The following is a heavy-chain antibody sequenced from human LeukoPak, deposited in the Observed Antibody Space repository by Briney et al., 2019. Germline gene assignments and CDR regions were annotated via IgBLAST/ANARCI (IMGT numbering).Heavy chain of an antibody. CDR3: ARGGPGVDGYNYAFDV. V-gene: IGHV1-46*01. CDR2: INPSGGST. Sequence: EASVKVSCKASGYTFTSYYMHWVRQAPGQGLEWMGIINPSGGSTSYAQKFQGRVTMTRDMSTSSVYMELSSLRSEDTAVYYCARGGPGVDGYNYAFDVWGQGTRVTVSS. CDR1: GYTFTSYY. J-gene: IGHJ3*01. D-gene: IGHD5-24*01.